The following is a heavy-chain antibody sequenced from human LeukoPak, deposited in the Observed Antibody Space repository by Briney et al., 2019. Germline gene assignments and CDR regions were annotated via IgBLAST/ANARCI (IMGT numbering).Heavy chain of an antibody. V-gene: IGHV4-34*01. CDR2: INHSGGT. J-gene: IGHJ4*02. D-gene: IGHD3-10*01. CDR3: ARRRGYGSGSCYNVVRYAGSFDY. CDR1: GGSCSGYY. Sequence: SETLSLTWAVYGGSCSGYYWSWIRQPPGKGLEWIGEINHSGGTNYNPSLKSRVTISVDTSKNQFSLKLSSVTAADTAVYYCARRRGYGSGSCYNVVRYAGSFDYWGQGTLVTVSS.